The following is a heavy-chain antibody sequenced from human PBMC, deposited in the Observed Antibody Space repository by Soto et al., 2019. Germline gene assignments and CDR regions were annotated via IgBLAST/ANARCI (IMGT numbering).Heavy chain of an antibody. CDR3: ARGPQLEPNWFDP. D-gene: IGHD1-1*01. J-gene: IGHJ5*02. CDR1: GGSISSGDYY. CDR2: IYYSGST. Sequence: SETLSLTCTVSGGSISSGDYYWSWIRQPPGKGLEWIGYIYYSGSTYYNPSLKSRVTISVDTSKNQFSLKLSSVTAADTAVYYCARGPQLEPNWFDPWGQGTLVTVSS. V-gene: IGHV4-30-4*01.